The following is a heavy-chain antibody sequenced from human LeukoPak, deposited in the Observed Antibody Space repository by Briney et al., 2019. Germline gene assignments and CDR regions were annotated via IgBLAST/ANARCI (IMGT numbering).Heavy chain of an antibody. Sequence: PSETLSHTCTVSGGSISSNSFYWGWIRQPPGKGLEWIGCIYYSGSTYYNPSLKSRVTISVDTSKNQFSLKLSSVTAADSAVYYCARDHRGLTGYYGGFDYWDQGTLVTVSS. V-gene: IGHV4-39*07. CDR1: GGSISSNSFY. CDR2: IYYSGST. CDR3: ARDHRGLTGYYGGFDY. J-gene: IGHJ4*02. D-gene: IGHD3-9*01.